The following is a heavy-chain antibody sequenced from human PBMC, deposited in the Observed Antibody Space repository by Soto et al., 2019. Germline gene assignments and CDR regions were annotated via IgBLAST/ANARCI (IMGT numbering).Heavy chain of an antibody. D-gene: IGHD5-12*01. J-gene: IGHJ4*02. V-gene: IGHV4-59*01. CDR3: ARDQGDGYNFDY. CDR1: GGSISSYY. CDR2: IYYSGST. Sequence: PSETLSLTCTVSGGSISSYYWSWIRQPPGKGLEWIGYIYYSGSTNYNPSLKSRVTISVDTSKNQFSLKLSSVTAADTAVYYCARDQGDGYNFDYWGQGTLVTVYS.